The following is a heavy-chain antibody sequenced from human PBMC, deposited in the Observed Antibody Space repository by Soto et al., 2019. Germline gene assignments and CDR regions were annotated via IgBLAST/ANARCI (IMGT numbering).Heavy chain of an antibody. D-gene: IGHD5-18*01. V-gene: IGHV3-53*02. CDR3: ASEEGYSYGYKGVGY. J-gene: IGHJ4*02. Sequence: EVQLVETGGGLIQPGGSLRLSCAASGFTVSSNYMSWVRQAPGKGLEWVSVIYSGGSTYYADSVKGRFTISRDNSKNTLYLQMNSLRAEDTAVYYCASEEGYSYGYKGVGYWGQGTLVTVSS. CDR2: IYSGGST. CDR1: GFTVSSNY.